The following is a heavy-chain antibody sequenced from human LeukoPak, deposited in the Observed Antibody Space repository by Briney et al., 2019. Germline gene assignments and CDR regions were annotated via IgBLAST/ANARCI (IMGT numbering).Heavy chain of an antibody. V-gene: IGHV1-2*04. Sequence: GASVKVSCKASGYTFTGYYMHWVRQAPGQGLVWMGWINPNSGGTNYAQKFQGWVTMTRDTSISTAYMELSRLRSDDTAVYYCARDQTYYYDSGGYWSFDYWGQGTLVTVSS. CDR3: ARDQTYYYDSGGYWSFDY. CDR1: GYTFTGYY. J-gene: IGHJ4*02. D-gene: IGHD3-22*01. CDR2: INPNSGGT.